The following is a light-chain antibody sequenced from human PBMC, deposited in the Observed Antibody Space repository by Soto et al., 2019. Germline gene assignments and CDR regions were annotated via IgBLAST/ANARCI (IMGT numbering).Light chain of an antibody. J-gene: IGKJ2*01. Sequence: DIVLTQTPLSSPVTLGQPASISCRSSQSLVHSDGNTYLSWFHQRPGQPPRLLIDKVSNRFSGVTDRLSGSGAGTDFTLKISRVEAEDVGIYFCMQATHYRPYTFGQGTKLEIK. CDR1: QSLVHSDGNTY. CDR2: KVS. V-gene: IGKV2-24*01. CDR3: MQATHYRPYT.